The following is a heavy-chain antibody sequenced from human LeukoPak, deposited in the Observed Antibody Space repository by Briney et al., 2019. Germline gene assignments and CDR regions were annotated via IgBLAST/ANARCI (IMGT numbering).Heavy chain of an antibody. J-gene: IGHJ4*02. D-gene: IGHD3-22*01. V-gene: IGHV5-51*01. CDR2: IYPGDSDT. CDR3: ARQSRYYDSSGYYVPTDY. CDR1: GYSFTRSW. Sequence: GESLKISCKGSGYSFTRSWIGWVRQMPGKGLEWMGIIYPGDSDTRYSPSFQGQVTISADKSISTAYLQWSSLKASDTAMYYCARQSRYYDSSGYYVPTDYWGQGTLVTVSS.